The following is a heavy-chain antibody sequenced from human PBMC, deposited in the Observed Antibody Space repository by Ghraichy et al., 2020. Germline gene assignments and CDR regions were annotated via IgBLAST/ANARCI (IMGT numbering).Heavy chain of an antibody. D-gene: IGHD6-19*01. CDR2: IKQDGSEK. CDR3: ARGSRSSGWVLAFDI. Sequence: GGSLRLSCAASGFSFSSYWMSWVRQAPGKGLEWVANIKQDGSEKYYVDSVKGRFTISRDNAKNSLYLQMNSLRAEDTAVYYCARGSRSSGWVLAFDIWGQGTMVTVSS. CDR1: GFSFSSYW. V-gene: IGHV3-7*01. J-gene: IGHJ3*02.